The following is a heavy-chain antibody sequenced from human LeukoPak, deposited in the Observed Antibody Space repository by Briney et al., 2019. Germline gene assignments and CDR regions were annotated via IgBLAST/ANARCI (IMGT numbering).Heavy chain of an antibody. J-gene: IGHJ4*02. CDR1: GFAFKSYS. Sequence: PGRSLRLSFAASGFAFKSYSMHWVRPAPGKGLGSVAVISSDGSNKYYADSMKGRFTISRDNSKNTLYLEMNSLRAEDTAVYYCVRDGPNGYNDLDSWGQGPLVIVSS. CDR3: VRDGPNGYNDLDS. V-gene: IGHV3-30*04. CDR2: ISSDGSNK. D-gene: IGHD5-24*01.